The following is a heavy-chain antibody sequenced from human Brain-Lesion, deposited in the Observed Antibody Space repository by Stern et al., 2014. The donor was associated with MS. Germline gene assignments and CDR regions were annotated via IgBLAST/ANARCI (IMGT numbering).Heavy chain of an antibody. V-gene: IGHV1-8*01. CDR2: MNPYSGNT. J-gene: IGHJ4*02. D-gene: IGHD2-2*01. CDR1: GYTFSSYD. CDR3: ARAVRIQLLSEY. Sequence: VQLVESGAEVKKPGASVKVSCKASGYTFSSYDLTWVRQASGHGLEWMGWMNPYSGNTGYAQKFKGRVSMTSDPSISTVYMELTSLTSDDTAVYFCARAVRIQLLSEYWGQGTLVPVSS.